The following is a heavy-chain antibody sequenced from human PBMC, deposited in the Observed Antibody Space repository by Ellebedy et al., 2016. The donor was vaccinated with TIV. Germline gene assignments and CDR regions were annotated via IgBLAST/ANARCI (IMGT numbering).Heavy chain of an antibody. V-gene: IGHV3-7*01. J-gene: IGHJ3*01. Sequence: GGSLRLSCAAPGFTFSSYWMSWVRQAPGKGLEWVANINQDGSEKYYVDPVKGRFTISRDNAKNSLYLQMNSLGADDTAVYYCATDGSYGDYRSPAHAFEFWGQGTMVTVSS. CDR3: ATDGSYGDYRSPAHAFEF. D-gene: IGHD4-17*01. CDR1: GFTFSSYW. CDR2: INQDGSEK.